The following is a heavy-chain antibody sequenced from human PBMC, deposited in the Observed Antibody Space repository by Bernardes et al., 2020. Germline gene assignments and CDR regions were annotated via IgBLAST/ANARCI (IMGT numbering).Heavy chain of an antibody. V-gene: IGHV1-18*01. CDR3: ARDRGCSSTSCYFRWFDP. Sequence: ASVKVSCKASGYTFTSYGISWVRQAPGQGLEWMGWISAYNGNTNYAQKLQGRVTMTTDTSTSTAYMELRSLRSDDTAVYYCARDRGCSSTSCYFRWFDPWGQGTLVTVSS. D-gene: IGHD2-2*01. CDR1: GYTFTSYG. CDR2: ISAYNGNT. J-gene: IGHJ5*02.